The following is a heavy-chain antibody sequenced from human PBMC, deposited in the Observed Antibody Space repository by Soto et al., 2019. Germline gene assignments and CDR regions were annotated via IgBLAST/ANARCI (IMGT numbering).Heavy chain of an antibody. D-gene: IGHD6-19*01. CDR1: GCTFSSYS. V-gene: IGHV3-21*01. J-gene: IGHJ4*02. Sequence: GGSLRLSSAASGCTFSSYSMNWVRQAPGKGREWVSSISSSRSYIYYADSVKGRFTISRDNAKNSLYLQMNSLRAEDTAVYYCAGGWSLRFDYWGQGTLVTVSS. CDR2: ISSSRSYI. CDR3: AGGWSLRFDY.